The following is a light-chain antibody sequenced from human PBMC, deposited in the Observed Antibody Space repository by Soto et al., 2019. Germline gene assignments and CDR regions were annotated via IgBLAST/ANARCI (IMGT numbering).Light chain of an antibody. CDR1: QDIANY. CDR3: QQYENVPFT. J-gene: IGKJ3*01. V-gene: IGKV1-33*01. CDR2: DAS. Sequence: DLQMTQSPSSLSASVGDRVTITCQASQDIANYLGWYQQKPGKAPKLLIYDASNLETGVPSRFSGSGSGTDFTFTISRLQPEDIATYYCQQYENVPFTFGPGTKVDIK.